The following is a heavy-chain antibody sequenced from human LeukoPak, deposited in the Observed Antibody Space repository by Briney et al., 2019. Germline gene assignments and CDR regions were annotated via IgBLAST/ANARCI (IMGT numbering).Heavy chain of an antibody. CDR2: ISYDGSNK. CDR3: ARTAARRFDY. D-gene: IGHD6-6*01. V-gene: IGHV3-30*03. J-gene: IGHJ4*02. Sequence: PGRSLRLSCAASGFTFSSYGMHWVRQAPGKGLEWVAVISYDGSNKYYADSVKGRFTISRDNSKNTLYLQMNSLRAEDTAVYYCARTAARRFDYWGQGTLVTVSS. CDR1: GFTFSSYG.